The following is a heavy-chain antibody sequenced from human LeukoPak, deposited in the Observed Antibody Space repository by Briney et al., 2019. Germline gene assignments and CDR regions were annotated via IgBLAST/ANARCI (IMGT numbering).Heavy chain of an antibody. CDR1: VLTFSSYS. J-gene: IGHJ4*02. CDR3: ARGSGSSALNFDY. Sequence: GGSLRLSCGASVLTFSSYSMNWVRQAPGKVLEWVSSISTSSSYISYADSVKGRFTISRDNAKDSLFLQMNSLRAEDTAVYYCARGSGSSALNFDYWGQGTLVTVSS. D-gene: IGHD2-15*01. CDR2: ISTSSSYI. V-gene: IGHV3-21*01.